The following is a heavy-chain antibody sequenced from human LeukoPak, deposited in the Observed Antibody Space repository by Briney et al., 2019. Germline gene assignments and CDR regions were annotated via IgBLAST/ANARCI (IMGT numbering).Heavy chain of an antibody. J-gene: IGHJ2*01. CDR1: GGSFSGYY. Sequence: PSETLSLTCAVYGGSFSGYYWSWIRQPPGKGLEWIGEINHSGSTNYNPSLKSRVTISVDASKNQFSLKLSSVTAADTAVYYCARVLEGSSGQHWYFDLWGRGTLVTVSS. CDR2: INHSGST. V-gene: IGHV4-34*01. D-gene: IGHD6-19*01. CDR3: ARVLEGSSGQHWYFDL.